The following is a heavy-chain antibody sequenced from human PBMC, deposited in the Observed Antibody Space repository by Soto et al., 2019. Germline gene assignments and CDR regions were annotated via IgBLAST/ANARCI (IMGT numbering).Heavy chain of an antibody. CDR3: AKHEGVCTGGTCYFDC. CDR1: GFIFSTNA. V-gene: IGHV3-23*01. Sequence: GGSLRLSCAASGFIFSTNAMNWVRQAPGKGLEWVSAISPTGGSTYYADSVKGRFTISRDNSKNTLSLHMSGLRAEDTAVYYCAKHEGVCTGGTCYFDCWGQGTLVTVSS. D-gene: IGHD2-8*02. J-gene: IGHJ4*02. CDR2: ISPTGGST.